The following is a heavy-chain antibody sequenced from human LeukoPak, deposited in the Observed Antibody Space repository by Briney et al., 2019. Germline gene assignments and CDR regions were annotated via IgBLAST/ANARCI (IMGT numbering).Heavy chain of an antibody. CDR1: GFAFSNYW. Sequence: GGSLRLSCAASGFAFSNYWMHWVRQAPGKGLEWVAFIRYDGSNKYYADSVKGRFTISRDNSKNTLYLQMNSLRAEEPAVYYCAKDLFLRDFYAFYIWGPREMGTVSS. CDR3: AKDLFLRDFYAFYI. V-gene: IGHV3-30*02. D-gene: IGHD2-21*02. J-gene: IGHJ3*02. CDR2: IRYDGSNK.